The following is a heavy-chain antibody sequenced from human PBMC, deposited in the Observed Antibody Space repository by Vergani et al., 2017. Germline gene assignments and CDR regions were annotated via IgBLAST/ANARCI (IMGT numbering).Heavy chain of an antibody. V-gene: IGHV4-4*02. Sequence: QVQLQESGPGLVKPSGTLSLTCAVSGGSISSSNWWSWVRQPPGKGLEWIGEINHSGSTNYNPSRKSRVSISVATSKNQFSRKLSSVTAADTAVYYCARGDCSSTSCETFDYWGQGTLGTVSS. D-gene: IGHD2-2*01. J-gene: IGHJ4*02. CDR3: ARGDCSSTSCETFDY. CDR2: INHSGST. CDR1: GGSISSSNW.